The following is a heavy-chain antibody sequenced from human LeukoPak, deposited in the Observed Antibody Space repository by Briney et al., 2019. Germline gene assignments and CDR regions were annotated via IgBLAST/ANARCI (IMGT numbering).Heavy chain of an antibody. CDR2: IKQDGSEK. V-gene: IGHV3-7*01. CDR3: ARDSPPARPYYHYYYMDV. Sequence: QPGGSLRLFCAASGFTFSSYWMSWVRQAPGKGLEWVANIKQDGSEKYYVDSVKGRFTISRDNAKNSLYLQMNSLRAEDTAVYYCARDSPPARPYYHYYYMDVWGKGTTVTVSS. CDR1: GFTFSSYW. D-gene: IGHD6-6*01. J-gene: IGHJ6*03.